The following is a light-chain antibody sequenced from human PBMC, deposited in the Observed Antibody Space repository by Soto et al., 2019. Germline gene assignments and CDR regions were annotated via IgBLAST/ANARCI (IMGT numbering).Light chain of an antibody. Sequence: EIGMTQSPATLSVSPGERATLSCRASESVRSNLAWYQPNPGQATRLLIYGASTRATGIQARFSGSGSGTEFNLTISSQQYEEIARYYCQKYNNWLTFGGGTKVESK. V-gene: IGKV3-15*01. CDR1: ESVRSN. J-gene: IGKJ4*02. CDR2: GAS. CDR3: QKYNNWLT.